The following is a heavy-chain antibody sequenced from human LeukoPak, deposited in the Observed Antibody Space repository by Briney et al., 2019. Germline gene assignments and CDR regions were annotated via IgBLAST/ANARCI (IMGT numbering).Heavy chain of an antibody. CDR2: INHSGST. CDR3: ARPGRDGYNL. D-gene: IGHD5-24*01. Sequence: SETLSLTCAVYGGSFSGYYWNWIRQPPGKGLEWIGEINHSGSTNYNPSLKSRVTISVDTSKNQFSLKLSSVTAADTAVYYCARPGRDGYNLWGQGTLVTVSS. CDR1: GGSFSGYY. V-gene: IGHV4-34*01. J-gene: IGHJ4*02.